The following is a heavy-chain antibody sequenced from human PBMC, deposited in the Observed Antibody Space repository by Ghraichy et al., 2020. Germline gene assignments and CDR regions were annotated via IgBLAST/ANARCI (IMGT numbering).Heavy chain of an antibody. Sequence: SVKVSCKASGFTFTSSAMQWVRQARGQRLEWIGWIVVGSGNTNYAQKFQERVTITRDMSTSTAYMELSSLRSEDTAVYYCAAEGGTSCPECYGMDVWGQGTTVTVSS. D-gene: IGHD2-2*01. CDR2: IVVGSGNT. J-gene: IGHJ6*02. CDR3: AAEGGTSCPECYGMDV. V-gene: IGHV1-58*02. CDR1: GFTFTSSA.